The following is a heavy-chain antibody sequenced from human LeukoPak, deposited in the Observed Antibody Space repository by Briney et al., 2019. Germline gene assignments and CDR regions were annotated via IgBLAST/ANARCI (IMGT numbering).Heavy chain of an antibody. D-gene: IGHD3-22*01. V-gene: IGHV1-24*01. J-gene: IGHJ6*03. CDR2: FDPEDGET. CDR3: ATGISSGYYQGYYYYMDV. CDR1: GFTFTSSA. Sequence: ASVKVSCKASGFTFTSSAVHWVRQAPGKGLEWMGGFDPEDGETIYAQKFQGRVTMTEDTSTDTAYMELSSLRSEDTAVYYCATGISSGYYQGYYYYMDVWGKGTTVTVSS.